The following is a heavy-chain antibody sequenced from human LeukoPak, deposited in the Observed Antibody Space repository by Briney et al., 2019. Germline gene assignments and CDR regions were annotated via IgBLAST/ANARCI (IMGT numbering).Heavy chain of an antibody. Sequence: ASLKVSCKASGYTFTTYYIHWVRRAPGQGLEWMGWINPNSGVTESPQKFQGRVTMTRDTSSRTAYMELSRLTSDDTAVYYCTRDQCTTFSGYENNYHGMGVWGQGTTVTVSS. V-gene: IGHV1-2*02. CDR2: INPNSGVT. J-gene: IGHJ6*02. CDR3: TRDQCTTFSGYENNYHGMGV. CDR1: GYTFTTYY. D-gene: IGHD2/OR15-2a*01.